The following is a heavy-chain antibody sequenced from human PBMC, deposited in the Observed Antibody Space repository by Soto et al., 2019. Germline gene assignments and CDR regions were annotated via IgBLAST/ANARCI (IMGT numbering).Heavy chain of an antibody. V-gene: IGHV1-18*04. Sequence: ASVKVSCKASGYTFTSYGISWVRQAPGQGLEWMGWISAYNGNTNYAQKLQGRVTMTTDTSTSTAYMELRSLRSDDTAVYYCARAPYYYGSGSYYQVDYWGQVTLVTVSS. J-gene: IGHJ4*02. CDR3: ARAPYYYGSGSYYQVDY. D-gene: IGHD3-10*01. CDR1: GYTFTSYG. CDR2: ISAYNGNT.